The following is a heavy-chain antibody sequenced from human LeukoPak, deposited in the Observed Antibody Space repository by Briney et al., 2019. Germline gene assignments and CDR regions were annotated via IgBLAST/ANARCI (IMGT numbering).Heavy chain of an antibody. CDR1: GFTFSSYS. D-gene: IGHD3-22*01. CDR2: ISSSSSYI. Sequence: KSGGSLRLSCAASGFTFSSYSMNWVRQAPGKWLEWVSSISSSSSYIYYADSVKGRFTISRDNAKNSLYLQMNSLRAEDTAVYYCARDPLYYDSSGYLNYYMDVWGKGTTVTVSS. CDR3: ARDPLYYDSSGYLNYYMDV. V-gene: IGHV3-21*01. J-gene: IGHJ6*03.